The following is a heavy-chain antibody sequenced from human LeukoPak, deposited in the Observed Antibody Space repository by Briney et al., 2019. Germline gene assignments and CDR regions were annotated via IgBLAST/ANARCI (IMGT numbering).Heavy chain of an antibody. CDR2: IYSSGGT. Sequence: SESLSLTCIVSVGSISSDSWSWIRQSPWKGLEWIAYIYSSGGTIYNPSLKSRVTISVDTSRNQFSLKLSSVTAADAAVYYCAKIGSGWYYFDHWGQGTLVTVSS. V-gene: IGHV4-59*01. D-gene: IGHD6-19*01. J-gene: IGHJ4*02. CDR3: AKIGSGWYYFDH. CDR1: VGSISSDS.